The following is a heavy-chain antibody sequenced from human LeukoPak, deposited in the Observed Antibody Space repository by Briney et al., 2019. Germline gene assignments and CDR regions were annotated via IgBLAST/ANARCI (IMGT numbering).Heavy chain of an antibody. D-gene: IGHD1-26*01. CDR2: IKQDASEI. J-gene: IGHJ4*02. CDR1: GFTFSSYR. CDR3: ARDKIVGPTTLDH. Sequence: GGSLRLSCAASGFTFSSYRMSWVRQAPGKGLEWVANIKQDASEIYYVDSVKGRFTISRDNAKNSLYLQMNSLRADDTAVYYCARDKIVGPTTLDHWGQGTLVTVSS. V-gene: IGHV3-7*01.